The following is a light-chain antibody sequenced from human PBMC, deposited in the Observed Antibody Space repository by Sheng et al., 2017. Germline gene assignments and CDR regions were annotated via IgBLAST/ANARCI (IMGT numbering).Light chain of an antibody. CDR1: SSNIGIHY. J-gene: IGLJ3*02. CDR2: EDN. Sequence: QSVLTQPPSVSATPGQKVTISCSGTSSNIGIHYVSWYQHLPGTAPKLVIYEDNNRPSGIPDRFSGSKSGTSASLAITGLQAEDEADYYCQSYDSALTGHVMFGGGTRLTVL. CDR3: QSYDSALTGHVM. V-gene: IGLV1-51*02.